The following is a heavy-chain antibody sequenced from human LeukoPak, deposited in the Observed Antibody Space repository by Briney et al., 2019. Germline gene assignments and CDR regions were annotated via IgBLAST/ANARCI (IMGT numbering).Heavy chain of an antibody. CDR2: ISSSGSTI. J-gene: IGHJ3*02. CDR3: ARDSTTGDRNAFDI. Sequence: GGSLRLSCAASGFTFSSYEMNWVRQAPGKGLEWVSYISSSGSTIYYADSIRGRFTISRDNAKNSLYLQMNSLRAEDTAVYYCARDSTTGDRNAFDIWGQGSMVTVSS. D-gene: IGHD7-27*01. V-gene: IGHV3-48*03. CDR1: GFTFSSYE.